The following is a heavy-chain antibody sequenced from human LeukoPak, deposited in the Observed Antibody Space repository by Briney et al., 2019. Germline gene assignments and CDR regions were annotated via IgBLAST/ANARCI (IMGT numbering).Heavy chain of an antibody. CDR3: ARLSGAPIRHPIYHFDY. CDR2: IYHSGST. D-gene: IGHD2-2*02. J-gene: IGHJ4*02. CDR1: GYSISSGYY. Sequence: SETLSLTCAVSGYSISSGYYWDWIRQPPGKGLGWIGNIYHSGSTYKNPSLKSRVTISLDTSKNQFSLNLSSVTAADTAMYYCARLSGAPIRHPIYHFDYWGQGTLVTVSS. V-gene: IGHV4-38-2*01.